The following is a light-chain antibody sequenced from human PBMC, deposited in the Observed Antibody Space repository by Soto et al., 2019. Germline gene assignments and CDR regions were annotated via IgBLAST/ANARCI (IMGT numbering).Light chain of an antibody. V-gene: IGKV1-5*01. CDR3: QQYNSYSQFT. CDR2: DAS. CDR1: QSISSW. Sequence: DIPMTQSPSTLSASVGDRVTITCRASQSISSWLAWYQQKPGKAPKLLIYDASSLESGVPSMFSGSGSGTEFTLTISSLQPDDFATYYCQQYNSYSQFTFGPGTKVDIK. J-gene: IGKJ3*01.